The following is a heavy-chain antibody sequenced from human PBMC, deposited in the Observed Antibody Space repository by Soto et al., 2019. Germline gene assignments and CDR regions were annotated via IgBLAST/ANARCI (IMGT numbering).Heavy chain of an antibody. D-gene: IGHD1-1*01. Sequence: SVKVSCKASGGTFSSYAISWVRQAPGQGLEWMGGIIPIFGTANYAQKFQGRVTITADESTSTSYMELSSMRSEDTAVYYCARRAGTTSSGVWYYYYGMDVWGQGTTVTVSS. V-gene: IGHV1-69*13. CDR3: ARRAGTTSSGVWYYYYGMDV. CDR1: GGTFSSYA. CDR2: IIPIFGTA. J-gene: IGHJ6*02.